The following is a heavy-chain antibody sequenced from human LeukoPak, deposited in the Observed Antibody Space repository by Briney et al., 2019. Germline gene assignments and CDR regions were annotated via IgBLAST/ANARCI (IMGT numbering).Heavy chain of an antibody. CDR3: ARDPNGDYIGAFDM. Sequence: PGGSLRLSCAASEFTFSSYAMTWVRRAPGKGLEWVSSISGSGGSTQYADSVQGRFAISRDNSKNTLFLQMNSLKVEDTAVYFCARDPNGDYIGAFDMWGRGTMVSVSS. V-gene: IGHV3-23*01. J-gene: IGHJ3*02. CDR2: ISGSGGST. D-gene: IGHD4-17*01. CDR1: EFTFSSYA.